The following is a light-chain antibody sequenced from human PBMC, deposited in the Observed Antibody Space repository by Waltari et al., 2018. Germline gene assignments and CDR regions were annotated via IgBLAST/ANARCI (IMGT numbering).Light chain of an antibody. V-gene: IGKV2-28*01. Sequence: EIVMPQSPLSLPVTPGEPASISCRSNQSLLHSNGYNYLDWYLQKPGQSPQLLIYLGSNRASGVPARFSGSGEGTDFTLKISRVEAEDVGVYYCMQALQTPPGFGQGTRLEIK. J-gene: IGKJ5*01. CDR2: LGS. CDR3: MQALQTPPG. CDR1: QSLLHSNGYNY.